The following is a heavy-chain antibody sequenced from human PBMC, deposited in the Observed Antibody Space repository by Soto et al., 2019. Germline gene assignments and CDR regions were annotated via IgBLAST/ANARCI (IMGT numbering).Heavy chain of an antibody. CDR1: GGTFSSYA. CDR2: IIPIFGTA. Sequence: SVKASCKASGGTFSSYAISWVRQAPGQGLEWMGGIIPIFGTANYAQKFQGRVTITADESTSTAYMELSSLRSEDTAVYYCARHVPAGGYYYGMDVWGQGTPVTVSS. D-gene: IGHD2-8*02. CDR3: ARHVPAGGYYYGMDV. J-gene: IGHJ6*02. V-gene: IGHV1-69*13.